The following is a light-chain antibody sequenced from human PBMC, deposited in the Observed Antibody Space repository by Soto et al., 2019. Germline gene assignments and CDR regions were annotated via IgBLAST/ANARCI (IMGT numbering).Light chain of an antibody. J-gene: IGKJ5*01. Sequence: EIGLPQSPGTLSLSPGESAALSCRASERLSSVYLAWYQQRPGQPPRLLIYGASNRATGIPDRFSGSGSGTDFTLIINRLEPEDVAIYYCQQYGGSPRITFGQGSRLEIK. V-gene: IGKV3-20*01. CDR1: ERLSSVY. CDR3: QQYGGSPRIT. CDR2: GAS.